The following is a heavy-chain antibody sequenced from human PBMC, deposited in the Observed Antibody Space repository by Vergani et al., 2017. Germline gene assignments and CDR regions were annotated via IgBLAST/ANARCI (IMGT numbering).Heavy chain of an antibody. J-gene: IGHJ4*02. CDR3: AKFPLNITTPDRGDF. Sequence: HVQMVESGGGVVQPGRSLRLSCAVSGFRFSDYGMHWVRQAPGKGLEWVALISYDGDTTYYEDSVKGRFTIARDNSKNTLFLQMHSLRVEDTALYYCAKFPLNITTPDRGDFWGQGSLVTVSS. D-gene: IGHD1-1*01. V-gene: IGHV3-30*18. CDR2: ISYDGDTT. CDR1: GFRFSDYG.